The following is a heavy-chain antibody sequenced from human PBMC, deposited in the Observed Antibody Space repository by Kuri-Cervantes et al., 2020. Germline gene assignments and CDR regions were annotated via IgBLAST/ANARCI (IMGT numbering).Heavy chain of an antibody. CDR2: ISYDGSNK. Sequence: GGSLRLSCAASGFTFSSYWMSWVRQAPGKGLEWVAVISYDGSNKYYADSVKGRFTISRDNSKNTLYLQMNSLRAEDTAVYYCARDRYQLLLTPKGAWFDPWGQGTLVTVSS. CDR3: ARDRYQLLLTPKGAWFDP. D-gene: IGHD2-2*01. CDR1: GFTFSSYW. J-gene: IGHJ5*02. V-gene: IGHV3-30-3*01.